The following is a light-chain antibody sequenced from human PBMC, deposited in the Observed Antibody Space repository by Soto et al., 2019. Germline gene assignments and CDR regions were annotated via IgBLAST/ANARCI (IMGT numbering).Light chain of an antibody. V-gene: IGKV3-20*01. CDR1: QSVSSSY. Sequence: ALTQSPGTLSLSPGERATLSCSASQSVSSSYLAWYQQKPGQAPRLLIYGASSRATGIPDRFSGSGSGTDFTLTISRLEPEDFAVYYCQQYGSSPGTFGQGTKVDIK. J-gene: IGKJ1*01. CDR3: QQYGSSPGT. CDR2: GAS.